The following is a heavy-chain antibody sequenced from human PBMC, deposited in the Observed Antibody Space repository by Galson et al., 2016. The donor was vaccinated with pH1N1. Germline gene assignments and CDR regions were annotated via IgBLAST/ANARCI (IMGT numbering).Heavy chain of an antibody. CDR2: INQGGSVE. CDR1: GFPFSNFW. D-gene: IGHD6-13*01. Sequence: SLRLSCAASGFPFSNFWMHWVRQAPGKGLEWVANINQGGSVEYYVDSVKGRFTISRDTAKNSLYLQMNSLRAEDTGVYYCARAIATPEAHWGLGTLVTVPS. V-gene: IGHV3-7*01. CDR3: ARAIATPEAH. J-gene: IGHJ4*02.